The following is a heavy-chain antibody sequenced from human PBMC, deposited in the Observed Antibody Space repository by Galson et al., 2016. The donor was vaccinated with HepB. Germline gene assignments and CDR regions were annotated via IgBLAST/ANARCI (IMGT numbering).Heavy chain of an antibody. J-gene: IGHJ4*02. CDR3: ATDPIVGVPDYFDY. V-gene: IGHV3-21*01. CDR1: GSFFSSNV. CDR2: ITSSSTYT. Sequence: SLRLSCAASGSFFSSNVMNWVRQAPGKGPEWVASITSSSTYTNYADSVRGRFTISRDDSKSTLYLQMDRLRAEDTAVYYCATDPIVGVPDYFDYWGQGTLVTVSS. D-gene: IGHD1-26*01.